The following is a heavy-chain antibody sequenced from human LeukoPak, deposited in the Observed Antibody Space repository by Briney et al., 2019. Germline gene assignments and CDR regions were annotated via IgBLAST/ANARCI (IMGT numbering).Heavy chain of an antibody. Sequence: SETLSLTCAVSNFSISSGYYWGWIRQPPGKGLEWIGSIYHSGSTYYNPPLKSRLTISVDTSKNQLSLKLSSVTAADTAVYYCARRGVIAARLFDYWGQGTLVTVSS. J-gene: IGHJ4*02. V-gene: IGHV4-38-2*01. CDR2: IYHSGST. CDR3: ARRGVIAARLFDY. CDR1: NFSISSGYY. D-gene: IGHD6-6*01.